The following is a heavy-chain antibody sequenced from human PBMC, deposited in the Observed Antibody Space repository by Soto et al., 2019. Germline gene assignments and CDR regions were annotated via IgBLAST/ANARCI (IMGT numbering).Heavy chain of an antibody. CDR3: AHAIHGTTYFN. J-gene: IGHJ4*02. V-gene: IGHV5-51*01. D-gene: IGHD1-1*01. CDR2: IYFANSDT. Sequence: PGESLKISCEASGYTLTNHWIGWVRQMPGKGLEWMGLIYFANSDTKYSPSFQGQVTISADKSTSTAYLQWSSLRASDTATYHCAHAIHGTTYFNWGQGTRVTVSS. CDR1: GYTLTNHW.